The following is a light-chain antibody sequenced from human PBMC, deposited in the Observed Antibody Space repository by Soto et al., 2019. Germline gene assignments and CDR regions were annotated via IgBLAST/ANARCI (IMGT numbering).Light chain of an antibody. Sequence: DIQMTQSPSTLSASVGDRVTITCRASQSISSWLAWYQQKPGKAPKLLIFKASNFENGVPSRFSGSGSGTEFTLTISSLQPDDLATYYCQQYHSYSYTFGQGTKLEIK. J-gene: IGKJ2*01. CDR3: QQYHSYSYT. CDR1: QSISSW. V-gene: IGKV1-5*03. CDR2: KAS.